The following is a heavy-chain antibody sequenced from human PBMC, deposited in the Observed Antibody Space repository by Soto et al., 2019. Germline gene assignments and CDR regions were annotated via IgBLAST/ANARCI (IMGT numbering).Heavy chain of an antibody. V-gene: IGHV3-23*01. Sequence: GGSLRLSCAASGFTFSSYAMSWVRQAPGKGLEWVSVISGSGGNTFYADSVKGRFTISRDNSRNSLDLQMYSLRVEDTAVYFCARGRRRTVTSYYFDYWGQGTLVTVSS. CDR2: ISGSGGNT. CDR3: ARGRRRTVTSYYFDY. CDR1: GFTFSSYA. D-gene: IGHD4-17*01. J-gene: IGHJ4*02.